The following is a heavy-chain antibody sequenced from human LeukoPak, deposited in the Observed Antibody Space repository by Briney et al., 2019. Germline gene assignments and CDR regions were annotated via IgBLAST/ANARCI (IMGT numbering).Heavy chain of an antibody. CDR2: IYVTGT. J-gene: IGHJ4*02. Sequence: PSETLSLTCTVSGGSIGTYYWSWVRQSPGTGLEWIGYIYVTGTRYNPYLQSRVTISVDTSKNQFSLKLSSVTAADTAVYYCASDYYDSSGFGYWGQGTLVTVSS. CDR3: ASDYYDSSGFGY. V-gene: IGHV4-4*09. D-gene: IGHD3-22*01. CDR1: GGSIGTYY.